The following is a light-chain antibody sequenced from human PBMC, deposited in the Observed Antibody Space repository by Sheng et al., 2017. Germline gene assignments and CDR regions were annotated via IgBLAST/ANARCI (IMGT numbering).Light chain of an antibody. CDR2: DVS. V-gene: IGLV2-8*01. CDR3: SSNGGTNNWM. Sequence: QSALTQPPSASGSPGQSVTISCAGISSDVGGYSFVSWYQQHPDKAPKLIIYDVSQRPSGVPDRFSGSKSGNTASLTVSGLQAEDEADYYCSSNGGTNNWMFGGGTKLTVL. J-gene: IGLJ3*02. CDR1: SSDVGGYSF.